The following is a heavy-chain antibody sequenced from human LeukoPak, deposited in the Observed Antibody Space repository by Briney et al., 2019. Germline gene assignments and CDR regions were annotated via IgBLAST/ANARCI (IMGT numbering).Heavy chain of an antibody. CDR3: ARDHGITIFGVVYNYYMDV. CDR1: GGSISSRNW. CDR2: LYHSGST. V-gene: IGHV4-4*02. Sequence: PSETLSLTCAVSGGSISSRNWWSWVRQPPGKGLEWIGELYHSGSTNYNPSLKSRVTISVDKSKNQFSLKLSSVTAADTAVYYCARDHGITIFGVVYNYYMDVWGKGTTVTVSS. J-gene: IGHJ6*03. D-gene: IGHD3-3*01.